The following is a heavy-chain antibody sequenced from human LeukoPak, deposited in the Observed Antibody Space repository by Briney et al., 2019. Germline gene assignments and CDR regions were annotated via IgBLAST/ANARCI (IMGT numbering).Heavy chain of an antibody. V-gene: IGHV3-21*01. J-gene: IGHJ6*03. Sequence: GGSLRLSCAASGFTFSSYSMNWVRQAPGKGLEWVSSISSSSSYIYYADSVKGRFTISRDNAKNSLYLQMNSLRAEDTAVYYCARNPRYRVGDYYYMDVWGKGTTVTVSS. CDR1: GFTFSSYS. CDR3: ARNPRYRVGDYYYMDV. CDR2: ISSSSSYI. D-gene: IGHD1-1*01.